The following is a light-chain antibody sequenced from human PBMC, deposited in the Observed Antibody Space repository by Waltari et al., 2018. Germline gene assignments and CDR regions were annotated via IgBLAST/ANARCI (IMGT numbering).Light chain of an antibody. J-gene: IGLJ1*01. CDR3: SSYTTSSAPGV. Sequence: QSALTQPASVSGSPGQSITISCSGTDSDVGAYDFVSWYQQHPGKAPHLIIYEVSNRPRGIPNRFSASKSGNTASLTISGLQAEDEADYYCSSYTTSSAPGVFGTGTRVTVL. CDR1: DSDVGAYDF. V-gene: IGLV2-14*01. CDR2: EVS.